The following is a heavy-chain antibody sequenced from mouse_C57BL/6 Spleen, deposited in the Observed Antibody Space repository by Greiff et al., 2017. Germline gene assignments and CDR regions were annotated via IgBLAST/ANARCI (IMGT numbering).Heavy chain of an antibody. D-gene: IGHD2-5*01. J-gene: IGHJ4*01. CDR1: GYSFTGYY. V-gene: IGHV1-31*01. CDR2: IYPYNGVS. Sequence: VQLQQSGPELVKPGASVKISCKASGYSFTGYYMHWVKQSHGNILDWIGYIYPYNGVSSYNQKFKGKATLTVDKSSSTAYMELRSLTSEDSAVYYCASSYSKGDYYYAMDYWGQGTSVTVSS. CDR3: ASSYSKGDYYYAMDY.